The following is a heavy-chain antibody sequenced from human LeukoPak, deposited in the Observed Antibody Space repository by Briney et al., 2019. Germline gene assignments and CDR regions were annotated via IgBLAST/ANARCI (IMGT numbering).Heavy chain of an antibody. D-gene: IGHD3-3*01. J-gene: IGHJ3*02. Sequence: ASVKVSCKTSGFTFSNSAIQWVRQARGQGLEWIGWIGVGGGNTNYAQKFQGRVTITTDESTSTAYMELSSLRSEDTAVYYCARSNGRRVTIFGVVVYAFDIWGQGTMVTVSS. V-gene: IGHV1-58*02. CDR1: GFTFSNSA. CDR2: IGVGGGNT. CDR3: ARSNGRRVTIFGVVVYAFDI.